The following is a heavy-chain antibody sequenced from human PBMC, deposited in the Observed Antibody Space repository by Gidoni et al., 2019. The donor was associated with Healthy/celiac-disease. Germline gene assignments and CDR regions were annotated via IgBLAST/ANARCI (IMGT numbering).Heavy chain of an antibody. CDR3: AKAGGGITIFGVVIISPTFDY. Sequence: EVQLLESGGGLVQPGGSLRLSCAASGFTFSSYAMCSVRPAPGKGLEWVSAISGSGGSTYYADSVKGRFTISRDNSKNTLYLQMNSLRAEDTAVYYCAKAGGGITIFGVVIISPTFDYWGQGTLVTVSS. J-gene: IGHJ4*02. CDR2: ISGSGGST. V-gene: IGHV3-23*01. CDR1: GFTFSSYA. D-gene: IGHD3-3*01.